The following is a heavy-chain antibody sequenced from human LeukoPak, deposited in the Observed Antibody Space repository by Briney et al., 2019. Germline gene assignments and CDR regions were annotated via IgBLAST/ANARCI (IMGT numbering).Heavy chain of an antibody. D-gene: IGHD2-2*01. CDR1: GGSFSGYY. CDR3: ARVGDIVVVPAYNWFDR. CDR2: INHSGST. J-gene: IGHJ5*02. Sequence: PSETLSLTCAVYGGSFSGYYWSWIRQPPGKGLEWIGEINHSGSTNYNPSLKSRVTISVDTSKNQFSLKLSSVTAADTAVYYCARVGDIVVVPAYNWFDRWAQGTLVTVSS. V-gene: IGHV4-34*01.